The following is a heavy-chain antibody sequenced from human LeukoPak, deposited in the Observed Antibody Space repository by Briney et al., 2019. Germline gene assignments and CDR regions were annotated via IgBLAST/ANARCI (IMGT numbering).Heavy chain of an antibody. CDR2: ISGSGGST. V-gene: IGHV3-23*01. D-gene: IGHD6-13*01. Sequence: PGGSLRLSCAASGFAFSSYAMSWVRQAPGKGLERVSAISGSGGSTYYADSVKGRFTISRDNSKNTLYLQMNSLRAEDTAVYYCAALAAAGAHFQHWGQGTLVTVSS. CDR1: GFAFSSYA. J-gene: IGHJ1*01. CDR3: AALAAAGAHFQH.